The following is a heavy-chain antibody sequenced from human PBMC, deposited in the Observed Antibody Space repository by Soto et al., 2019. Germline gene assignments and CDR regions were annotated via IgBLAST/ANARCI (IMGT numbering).Heavy chain of an antibody. CDR1: GGTFKNNG. D-gene: IGHD5-12*01. J-gene: IGHJ4*02. V-gene: IGHV1-69*13. CDR3: ARENGVAVATILYYFAY. CDR2: IIPVFGTT. Sequence: SVKVSCKAPGGTFKNNGISWVRQAPGQWLEWMGVIIPVFGTTNYAQKFQGRLTITADDFTSTVYMELSRLRYEDTAVYYCARENGVAVATILYYFAYWGQGTLVPVSS.